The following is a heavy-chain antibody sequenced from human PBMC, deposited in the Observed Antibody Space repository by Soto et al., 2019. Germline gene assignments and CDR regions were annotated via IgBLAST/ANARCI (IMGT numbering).Heavy chain of an antibody. D-gene: IGHD2-2*01. CDR1: EFTFSNHA. J-gene: IGHJ6*02. CDR3: AKDGVVKYYDDRMDV. V-gene: IGHV3-30-3*01. CDR2: ISYDGNNK. Sequence: QVQLVESGGGVVQPGRSLILSCAASEFTFSNHAMHWVRQAPGKGLEWVAGISYDGNNKYYADSVKGRFTISRDNSKNTMNLQMNSLRTEDTAVYYCAKDGVVKYYDDRMDVWGQGTTVTVSS.